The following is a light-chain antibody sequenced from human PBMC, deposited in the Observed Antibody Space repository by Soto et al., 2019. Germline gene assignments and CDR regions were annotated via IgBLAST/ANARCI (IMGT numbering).Light chain of an antibody. V-gene: IGKV3-20*01. Sequence: EIVLTQSPGTLSLSPGERATLSCRASQSVSSSYLAWYQQKPGQAPRLLIYGASSRATGIPDRFSGSGSGTDYTLTISRLEPEDFAVYYCQQCGSSRPKTFGQGTKVDIK. CDR3: QQCGSSRPKT. J-gene: IGKJ1*01. CDR1: QSVSSSY. CDR2: GAS.